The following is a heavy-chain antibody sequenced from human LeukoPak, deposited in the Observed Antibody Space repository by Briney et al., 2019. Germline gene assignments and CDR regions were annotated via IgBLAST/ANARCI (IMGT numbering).Heavy chain of an antibody. CDR3: VKDKGSSWSRTFDY. CDR1: GFTFSSYA. CDR2: ISGRGEST. J-gene: IGHJ4*02. V-gene: IGHV3-23*01. D-gene: IGHD6-13*01. Sequence: GGSLRLSCATSGFTFSSYAVSWVRQSLGKGLKWVSGISGRGESTYYEDSVKGRFTISKDNSRNTVYLQMNSLRAEDTAVYYCVKDKGSSWSRTFDYWGQGTLVTVSS.